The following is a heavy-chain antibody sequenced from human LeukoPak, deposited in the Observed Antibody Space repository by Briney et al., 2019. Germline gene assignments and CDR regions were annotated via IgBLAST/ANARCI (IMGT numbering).Heavy chain of an antibody. CDR3: ARDRNGLLWFGELSPGYYFDY. D-gene: IGHD3-10*01. V-gene: IGHV3-23*01. CDR1: GFTFSSYA. CDR2: ISGSGGST. J-gene: IGHJ4*02. Sequence: GGSLRLSCAASGFTFSSYAMSWVRQAPGKGLEWVSAISGSGGSTFYADSVKGRFTISRDNAKNSLYLQMNSLRAEDTAVYYCARDRNGLLWFGELSPGYYFDYWGQGTLVTVSS.